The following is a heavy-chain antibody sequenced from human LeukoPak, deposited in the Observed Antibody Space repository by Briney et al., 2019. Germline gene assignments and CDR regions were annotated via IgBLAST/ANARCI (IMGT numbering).Heavy chain of an antibody. CDR3: ARDYGGNPTYFDY. V-gene: IGHV1-58*01. Sequence: ASVKVSCKASGFTFTSSAVQWVRQARGQRLEWIGWIVGGRGNTNYAQKFQGRVTMTRDTSTSPVYMELSSLRSEDTAVYYCARDYGGNPTYFDYWGQGTLVTVSS. CDR2: IVGGRGNT. D-gene: IGHD4-23*01. J-gene: IGHJ4*02. CDR1: GFTFTSSA.